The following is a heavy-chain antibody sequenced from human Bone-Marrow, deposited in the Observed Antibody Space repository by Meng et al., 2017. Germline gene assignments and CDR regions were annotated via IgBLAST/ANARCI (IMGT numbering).Heavy chain of an antibody. CDR2: ISWDGGST. CDR1: GFTFDDYA. Sequence: GGPLRLSCAASGFTFDDYAMHWVRQAPGKGLEWVSLISWDGGSTYYADSVKGRFTISRDKCKNSLYLRMNSLRAEDTALYYCAKDIGRSSSWYYGRYGMDVWGQGTTVTVSS. CDR3: AKDIGRSSSWYYGRYGMDV. V-gene: IGHV3-43D*04. D-gene: IGHD6-13*01. J-gene: IGHJ6*02.